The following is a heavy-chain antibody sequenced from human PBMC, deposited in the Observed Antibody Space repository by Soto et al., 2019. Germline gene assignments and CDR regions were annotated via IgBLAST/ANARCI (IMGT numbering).Heavy chain of an antibody. Sequence: QVQLVESGGGLVTPGGSLRLYCAASGFTFSHYYMSWIRQAPGKGLEWVSYISTSGRTIYYADSVKGRFTISRDNAKNSLSLQMNSLSAEDTAVYYCARKEGYGGNSFLYFDLWGRGTLVTVSS. CDR2: ISTSGRTI. J-gene: IGHJ2*01. CDR1: GFTFSHYY. V-gene: IGHV3-11*01. D-gene: IGHD2-21*02. CDR3: ARKEGYGGNSFLYFDL.